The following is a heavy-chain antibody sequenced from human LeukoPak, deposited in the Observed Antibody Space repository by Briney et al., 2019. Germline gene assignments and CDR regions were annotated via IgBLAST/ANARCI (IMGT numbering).Heavy chain of an antibody. CDR2: INPNSGGT. V-gene: IGHV1-2*06. Sequence: ASVKVSCKASGYTLTDYYMHWVRQAPGQGLEWMGRINPNSGGTNYAQKFQGRVTMTRDTSISTVYMELSRLRSDDTAVYYCAREAVAGNVHWGQGTLVTVSS. D-gene: IGHD6-19*01. J-gene: IGHJ4*02. CDR1: GYTLTDYY. CDR3: AREAVAGNVH.